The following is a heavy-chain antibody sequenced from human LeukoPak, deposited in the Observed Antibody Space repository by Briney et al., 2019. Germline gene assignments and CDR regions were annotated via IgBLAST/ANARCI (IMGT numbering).Heavy chain of an antibody. J-gene: IGHJ4*02. CDR3: ARDRFDVVVVVDLDY. CDR2: INPNSGGT. CDR1: GYTFTVYY. V-gene: IGHV1-2*02. D-gene: IGHD2-15*01. Sequence: ASGTVSFKSSGYTFTVYYMHWVRQAPGQGLEWMGWINPNSGGTNYAQKCQGRVTMTRDTSISTAHMELSSLRSDDTAVYYCARDRFDVVVVVDLDYWGQGTLVTVSS.